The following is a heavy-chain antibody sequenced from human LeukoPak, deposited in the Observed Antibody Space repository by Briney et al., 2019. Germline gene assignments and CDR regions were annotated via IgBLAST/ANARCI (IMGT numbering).Heavy chain of an antibody. D-gene: IGHD3-10*01. CDR1: GFTVSSYG. V-gene: IGHV3-30*02. J-gene: IGHJ6*03. CDR3: AKEEQGLVRRVTARSYYYYMDV. Sequence: GGALRRSCAASGFTVSSYGMHWVRHAPGEAREWGTFIRYDGSDKYYADSVRGRFTISIDNSKNTMYLQMNRLRADHTAVYYCAKEEQGLVRRVTARSYYYYMDVWGKATTVSISS. CDR2: IRYDGSDK.